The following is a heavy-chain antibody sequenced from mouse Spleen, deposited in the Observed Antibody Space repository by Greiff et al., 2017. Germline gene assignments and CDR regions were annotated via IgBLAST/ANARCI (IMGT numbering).Heavy chain of an antibody. CDR3: ARNGGGTDAMDY. J-gene: IGHJ4*01. CDR2: IWSGGST. CDR1: GFSLTSYG. V-gene: IGHV2-2*01. Sequence: QVQLQQSGPGLVQPSQSLSITCTVSGFSLTSYGVHWVRQSPGKGLEWLGVIWSGGSTDYNAAFISRLSISKDNSKSQVFFKMNSLQADDTAIYYCARNGGGTDAMDYWGQGTSVTVSS. D-gene: IGHD4-1*01.